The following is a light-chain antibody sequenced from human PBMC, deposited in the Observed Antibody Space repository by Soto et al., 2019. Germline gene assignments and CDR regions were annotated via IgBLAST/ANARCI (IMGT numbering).Light chain of an antibody. CDR3: HKYGSSRRA. CDR2: GAS. Sequence: EIVLTQSPGTLSLSPGERVTLSCRASQSVTRSFLAWYQQKPGQAPRLLIYGASSRATGIPDRFSGSGSGTDFTLTISRLEPEDFAVYYCHKYGSSRRAFCPGTKGDIK. V-gene: IGKV3-20*01. J-gene: IGKJ3*01. CDR1: QSVTRSF.